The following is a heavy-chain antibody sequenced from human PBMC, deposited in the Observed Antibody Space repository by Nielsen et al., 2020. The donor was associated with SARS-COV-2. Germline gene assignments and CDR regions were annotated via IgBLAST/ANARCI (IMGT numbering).Heavy chain of an antibody. CDR2: IYYSGST. Sequence: SETLSLTCTVSGGSISSGGYYWSWIRQHPGKGLEWIGYIYYSGSTYYNPSLKSRVTISVDTSKNQFSLKLSSVTAADTAVYYCARGRPKLYSSIWYPYFDYWGQGTLVTVSS. D-gene: IGHD6-13*01. CDR1: GGSISSGGYY. J-gene: IGHJ4*02. V-gene: IGHV4-31*03. CDR3: ARGRPKLYSSIWYPYFDY.